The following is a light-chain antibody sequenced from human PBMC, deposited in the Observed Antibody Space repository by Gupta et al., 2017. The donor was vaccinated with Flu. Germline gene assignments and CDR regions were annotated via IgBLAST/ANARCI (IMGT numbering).Light chain of an antibody. V-gene: IGLV2-14*03. Sequence: RDVGGYNYVSWYQHHPGKAPRLMIYDVSIRPSGVSDRFSGSKSGNTASLTISGLQAEDEADYYCSSYISSATLEYVFGTGTTVTVL. CDR3: SSYISSATLEYV. CDR1: RDVGGYNY. J-gene: IGLJ1*01. CDR2: DVS.